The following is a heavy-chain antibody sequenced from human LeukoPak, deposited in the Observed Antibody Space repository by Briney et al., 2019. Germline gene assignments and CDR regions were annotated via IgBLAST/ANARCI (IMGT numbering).Heavy chain of an antibody. Sequence: ASVKVSCKASGYTFTGYYIHWVRQAPGQGLEWMGRIKPNSGGTDYAQKFRGRVTMTRDTSISTAYMEVSSLTSDDTAVYYCATTTSGTYLFDYWGQGTLVTVSS. CDR2: IKPNSGGT. CDR1: GYTFTGYY. CDR3: ATTTSGTYLFDY. D-gene: IGHD5-12*01. J-gene: IGHJ4*02. V-gene: IGHV1-2*06.